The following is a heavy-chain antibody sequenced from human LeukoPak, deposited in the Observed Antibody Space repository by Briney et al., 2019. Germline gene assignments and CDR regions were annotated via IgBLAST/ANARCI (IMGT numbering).Heavy chain of an antibody. V-gene: IGHV1-69*04. J-gene: IGHJ6*02. D-gene: IGHD6-13*01. CDR2: IIPILGIA. CDR3: ARSLSSSWYPNYYYYGMDV. Sequence: ASVKVSCKASGGTFSSYAISWVRQAPGQGLEWMGRIIPILGIANYAQKFQGRVTITADKSTSTAYMEPSSLRSEDTAVYYCARSLSSSWYPNYYYYGMDVWGQGTTVTVSS. CDR1: GGTFSSYA.